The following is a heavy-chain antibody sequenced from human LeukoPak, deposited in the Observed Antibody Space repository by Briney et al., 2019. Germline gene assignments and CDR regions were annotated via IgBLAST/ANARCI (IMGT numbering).Heavy chain of an antibody. Sequence: PGGSLRLSCAASGFTFSSYAMSWVRQAPGKGLEWVSAISGSGGSTYYADSVKGRFTISRDNSKNTLYLQMNSLRAEDTAVYYCAKIGRGSGSYYNAKGYFDYWGQGTLVTVSS. V-gene: IGHV3-23*01. CDR3: AKIGRGSGSYYNAKGYFDY. CDR1: GFTFSSYA. D-gene: IGHD3-10*01. J-gene: IGHJ4*02. CDR2: ISGSGGST.